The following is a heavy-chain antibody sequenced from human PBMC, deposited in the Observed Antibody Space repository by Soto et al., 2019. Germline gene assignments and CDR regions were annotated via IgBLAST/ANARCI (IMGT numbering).Heavy chain of an antibody. D-gene: IGHD2-2*01. CDR3: ARHICDSRFDP. CDR2: IYYSGST. J-gene: IGHJ5*02. Sequence: SETLCLTWTVADGSISSSSGYWGWVRQPPGKGLEWIGTIYYSGSTYYNPSLKSRVTISVDTSKNQFSLKLSSVTAADTAVYYCARHICDSRFDPWGQGTLVTVSS. V-gene: IGHV4-39*01. CDR1: DGSISSSSGY.